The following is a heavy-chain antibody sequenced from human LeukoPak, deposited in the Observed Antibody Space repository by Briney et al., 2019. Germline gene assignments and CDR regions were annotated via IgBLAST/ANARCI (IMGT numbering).Heavy chain of an antibody. CDR2: ISSSTTI. D-gene: IGHD6-19*01. CDR3: ARWCGSGWYDY. Sequence: GSLRLSFSASGFTFRYYCINLGRQAPGEGVGWVSYISSSTTIYYADSVKGRFAISRDNAKNSLHLQMNSLRAEDTAVYYCARWCGSGWYDYWGQGALVTVSS. J-gene: IGHJ4*02. CDR1: GFTFRYYC. V-gene: IGHV3-69-1*01.